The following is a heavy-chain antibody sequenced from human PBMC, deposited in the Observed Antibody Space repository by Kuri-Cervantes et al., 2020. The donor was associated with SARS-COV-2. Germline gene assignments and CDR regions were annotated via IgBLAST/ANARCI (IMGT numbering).Heavy chain of an antibody. CDR2: IKQDGSEK. J-gene: IGHJ6*03. CDR3: ARKKTDMDV. V-gene: IGHV3-7*01. Sequence: GGSLRLSCAASGFIFSSHSMNWVRQAPGKGLEWVANIKQDGSEKYYVDSVKGRFTISRDNAKNSLYLQMNSLRAEDTAVYYCARKKTDMDVWGKGTTVTVSS. CDR1: GFIFSSHS. D-gene: IGHD1-14*01.